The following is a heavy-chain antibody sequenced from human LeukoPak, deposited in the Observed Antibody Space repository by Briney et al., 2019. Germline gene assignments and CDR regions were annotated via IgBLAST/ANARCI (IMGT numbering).Heavy chain of an antibody. CDR1: GFTFSSYA. D-gene: IGHD6-6*01. CDR2: ISGSGGST. V-gene: IGHV3-23*01. CDR3: AKAYSSSSGGLDDY. Sequence: GGSLRLSCEASGFTFSSYAMSWVRQAPGKGLEWVSAISGSGGSTYYADSVKGRFTISRDNSKNTLYLQMNSLRAEDTAVYYCAKAYSSSSGGLDDYWGQGTLVTVSS. J-gene: IGHJ4*02.